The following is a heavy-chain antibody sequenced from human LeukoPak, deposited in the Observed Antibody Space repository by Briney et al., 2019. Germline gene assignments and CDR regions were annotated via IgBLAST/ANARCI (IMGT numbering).Heavy chain of an antibody. CDR3: GGGWQSRGPIEY. V-gene: IGHV3-48*01. J-gene: IGHJ4*02. CDR2: IRSSGDII. D-gene: IGHD6-19*01. CDR1: GFTFSKFS. Sequence: GGSLRLSCVASGFTFSKFSMNWVRQAPGKGLEWVSYIRSSGDIIHYADSVKGRFTISRDIAKSSLYLQMNSLRVEDTAVYYCGGGWQSRGPIEYWGQGTLVTVSS.